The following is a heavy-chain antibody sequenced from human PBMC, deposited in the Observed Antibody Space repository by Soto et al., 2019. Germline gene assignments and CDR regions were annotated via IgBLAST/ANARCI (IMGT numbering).Heavy chain of an antibody. Sequence: QVQPVQSGAEVKKPGASVKVSCKASGYTFTTYYMHWVRQAPGQGLEWMGTIIPSGGSTSYAQKFQSRVTMTRDTSTSTAYMELSSLTSEDTAVYYCARALAPVYYYYGMDVWGQGTTVTVSS. V-gene: IGHV1-46*03. J-gene: IGHJ6*02. CDR2: IIPSGGST. D-gene: IGHD3-3*02. CDR1: GYTFTTYY. CDR3: ARALAPVYYYYGMDV.